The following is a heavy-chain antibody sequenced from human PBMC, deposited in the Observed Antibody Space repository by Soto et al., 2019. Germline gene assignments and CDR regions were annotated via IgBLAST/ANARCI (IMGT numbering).Heavy chain of an antibody. J-gene: IGHJ5*02. Sequence: ASVKVSCKASGYTFTSYDINWVRQATGQGLEWMGWMNTYNGNTGYAQKFQGRLTLTTDTSMSTAYMELKSLGYDDTAVYYCARVVRGVGNWFAPWGQGTLVTGSA. CDR2: MNTYNGNT. CDR3: ARVVRGVGNWFAP. CDR1: GYTFTSYD. D-gene: IGHD3-10*01. V-gene: IGHV1-8*01.